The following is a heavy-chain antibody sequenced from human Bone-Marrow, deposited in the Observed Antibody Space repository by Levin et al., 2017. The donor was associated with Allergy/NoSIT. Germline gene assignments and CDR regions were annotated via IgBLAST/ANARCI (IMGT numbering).Heavy chain of an antibody. CDR3: ARDWRSAFDI. CDR2: IDYSGST. Sequence: PSETLSLTCTVSGGSINNDAYSWTWIRQPPGKGLEWIGYIDYSGSTYYNPSLKSRVTMSIDMSKNQFSLKLISVTAADTAVYYCARDWRSAFDIWGQGTMLTVSS. D-gene: IGHD3-3*01. CDR1: GGSINNDAYS. V-gene: IGHV4-30-2*01. J-gene: IGHJ3*02.